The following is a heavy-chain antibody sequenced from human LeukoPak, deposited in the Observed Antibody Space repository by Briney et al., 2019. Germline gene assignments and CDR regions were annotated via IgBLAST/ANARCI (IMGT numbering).Heavy chain of an antibody. J-gene: IGHJ4*02. CDR3: AREPRASDYGDYDDPAMYYFDY. CDR2: IYYSGST. V-gene: IGHV4-59*01. D-gene: IGHD4-17*01. CDR1: GGSISSYY. Sequence: SETLSLTCTVSGGSISSYYWSWIRQPPGKGLEWIGYIYYSGSTNYNPSLKSRVTISVDTSKNQFSLKLSSVTAADTAVYYCAREPRASDYGDYDDPAMYYFDYWGQGTLVTVSS.